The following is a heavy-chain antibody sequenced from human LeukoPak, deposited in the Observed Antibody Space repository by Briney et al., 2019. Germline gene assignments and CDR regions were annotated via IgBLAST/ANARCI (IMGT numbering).Heavy chain of an antibody. V-gene: IGHV3-74*01. Sequence: GGSLRLSCAASGYTFSGYWMYWVRQAPGKGLVWVSLINSDGSSTNYADSVKGRFTIARDNAKNTLHLQVNSLRADDSAVYYCARHLGTYSDHWGQGTLVTVSS. CDR3: ARHLGTYSDH. CDR2: INSDGSST. D-gene: IGHD7-27*01. CDR1: GYTFSGYW. J-gene: IGHJ4*02.